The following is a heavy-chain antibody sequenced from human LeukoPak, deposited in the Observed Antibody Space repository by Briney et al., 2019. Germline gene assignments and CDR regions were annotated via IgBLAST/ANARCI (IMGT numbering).Heavy chain of an antibody. Sequence: GASVKVSCKASGYTFTSFAIHWVRQAPGQRLEWMGWINAGNGNTKFSQHFQGRVPITRDTSASTAYMELSYLRSEDTALYFCARSIVYSSDSDGGYYFDYWGQGTLVTVSS. CDR1: GYTFTSFA. J-gene: IGHJ4*02. D-gene: IGHD6-19*01. V-gene: IGHV1-3*01. CDR3: ARSIVYSSDSDGGYYFDY. CDR2: INAGNGNT.